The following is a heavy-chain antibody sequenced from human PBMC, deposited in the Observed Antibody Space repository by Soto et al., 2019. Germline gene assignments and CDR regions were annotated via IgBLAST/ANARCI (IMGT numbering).Heavy chain of an antibody. Sequence: EVQLVESGGGLVQPGGSLRLSCAASGFTVSSYYMSWVRQAPGKGLEWVSIIYSYGSTYYADSVKGRFTISRDNSKNTLYLQMNSLRAEDTAFYYCARCPEYTSGWYGYWGQGTLVTVSS. D-gene: IGHD6-19*01. CDR1: GFTVSSYY. CDR3: ARCPEYTSGWYGY. J-gene: IGHJ4*02. V-gene: IGHV3-66*01. CDR2: IYSYGST.